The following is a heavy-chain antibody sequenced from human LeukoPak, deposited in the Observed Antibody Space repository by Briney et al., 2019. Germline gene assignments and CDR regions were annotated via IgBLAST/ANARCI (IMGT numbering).Heavy chain of an antibody. J-gene: IGHJ6*03. CDR2: ISSSSSYI. D-gene: IGHD3-3*01. Sequence: GGSLRLSCAASGFTFSSYSMNWVRQAPGKGLEWVSSISSSSSYIYYADSVKGRFTISRDNAKNSLYLQMNSLRAEDTAVYYCARDGIFGASRHYYYMDVWGKGTTVTVSS. CDR3: ARDGIFGASRHYYYMDV. V-gene: IGHV3-21*01. CDR1: GFTFSSYS.